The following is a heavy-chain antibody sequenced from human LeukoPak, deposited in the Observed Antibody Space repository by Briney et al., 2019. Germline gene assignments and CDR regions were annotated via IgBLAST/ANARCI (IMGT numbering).Heavy chain of an antibody. J-gene: IGHJ6*04. V-gene: IGHV3-15*01. CDR1: GFNFRSAW. CDR3: GGRRV. D-gene: IGHD3-16*01. Sequence: GGSLRLSCTASGFNFRSAWMSWARQAPGKGLEWVGRVRSKSDAGTMDYAAHVEGRFTISRDDSKNMVYLDMNSLKSEDTAVYYCGGRRVWGNGTVVTVSS. CDR2: VRSKSDAGTM.